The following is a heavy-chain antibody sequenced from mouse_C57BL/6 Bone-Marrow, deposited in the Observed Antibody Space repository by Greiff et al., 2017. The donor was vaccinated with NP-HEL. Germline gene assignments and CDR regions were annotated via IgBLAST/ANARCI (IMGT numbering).Heavy chain of an antibody. CDR1: GYSITSGYD. D-gene: IGHD1-1*01. Sequence: ESGPGMVKPSQSLSLTCTVTGYSITSGYDWHWIRHFPGNKLEWMGYISYSGSTNYNPSLKSRISITHDTSKNHFFLKLNSVNTEDTATYYCARGGDTTVVDYYAMDYWGQGTSVTVSS. J-gene: IGHJ4*01. CDR2: ISYSGST. CDR3: ARGGDTTVVDYYAMDY. V-gene: IGHV3-1*01.